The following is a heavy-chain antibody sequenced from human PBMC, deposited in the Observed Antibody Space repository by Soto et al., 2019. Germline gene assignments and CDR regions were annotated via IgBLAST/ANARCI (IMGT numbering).Heavy chain of an antibody. CDR2: IIPIFGTA. CDR3: AREGGSYYVAYFQH. V-gene: IGHV1-69*13. D-gene: IGHD1-26*01. CDR1: GGTFSSYA. Sequence: SVKVSCKASGGTFSSYATSWVRQAPGQGLEWMGGIIPIFGTANYAQKFQGRVTITADESTSTAYMELSSLRSEDTAVYYCAREGGSYYVAYFQHWGQGTLVTVSS. J-gene: IGHJ1*01.